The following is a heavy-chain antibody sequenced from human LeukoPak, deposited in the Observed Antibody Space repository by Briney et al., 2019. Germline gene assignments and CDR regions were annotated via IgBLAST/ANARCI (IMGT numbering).Heavy chain of an antibody. CDR3: ARDLNLYDSSGYYPR. D-gene: IGHD3-22*01. V-gene: IGHV3-48*02. CDR1: GFTVSSNY. CDR2: ISSSSGTI. Sequence: GGSLRLSCAASGFTVSSNYMSWVRQAPGKGLEWVSYISSSSGTIYYADSVKGRFTISRDNAENSLYLQMNSLRDEDTAVYYCARDLNLYDSSGYYPRWGQGTLVTVSS. J-gene: IGHJ4*02.